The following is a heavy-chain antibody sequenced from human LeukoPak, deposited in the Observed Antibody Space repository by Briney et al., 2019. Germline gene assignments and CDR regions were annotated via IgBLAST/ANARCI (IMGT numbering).Heavy chain of an antibody. Sequence: PGRSLRLSCAASGFTFSSYAMSWVRQAPGKGLEWVSAISGSGGSTYYADSVKGRFTISRDNSKNTLYLQMNSLRAEDTAVYYCARGRRIVVVIIIDYWGQGTLVTVSS. D-gene: IGHD3-22*01. CDR1: GFTFSSYA. J-gene: IGHJ4*02. V-gene: IGHV3-23*01. CDR3: ARGRRIVVVIIIDY. CDR2: ISGSGGST.